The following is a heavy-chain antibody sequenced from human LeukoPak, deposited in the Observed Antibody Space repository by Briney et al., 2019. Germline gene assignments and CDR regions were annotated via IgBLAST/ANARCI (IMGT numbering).Heavy chain of an antibody. CDR3: ARDLWFDP. Sequence: GGSLRLSCAASGFTLSSYEMSWVRQAPGKGPEWVSYISSSGRTIYYADSVKGRFTIYRDNADNSLYLQMNSLRAEDTAVYYCARDLWFDPWGQGTLVTVSS. V-gene: IGHV3-48*03. CDR2: ISSSGRTI. CDR1: GFTLSSYE. J-gene: IGHJ5*02.